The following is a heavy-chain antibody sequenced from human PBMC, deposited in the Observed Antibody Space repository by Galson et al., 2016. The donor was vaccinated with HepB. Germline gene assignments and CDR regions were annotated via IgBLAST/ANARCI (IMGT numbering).Heavy chain of an antibody. CDR1: GFTFSTYS. J-gene: IGHJ6*02. CDR2: ISSSSSYI. CDR3: ARERGDNYEFWSGYYLGLDDYGMDV. Sequence: SLRLSCAASGFTFSTYSMNWVRQAPGKGLEWVSSISSSSSYIYYADSVKGRFTISRDNAKNALYLQMNSLRAEDTAVYYCARERGDNYEFWSGYYLGLDDYGMDVWGQGTTVTVSS. D-gene: IGHD3-3*01. V-gene: IGHV3-21*01.